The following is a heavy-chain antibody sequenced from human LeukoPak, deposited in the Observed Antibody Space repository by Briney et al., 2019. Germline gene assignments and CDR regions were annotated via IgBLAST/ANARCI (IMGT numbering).Heavy chain of an antibody. CDR2: IYPGDCDT. Sequence: GESLQISGKGSGSTFTSNWIGWGRQLPGKGVEWMGIIYPGDCDTRYSPSFQGQVTISADKSINTSSLLWSRLKASDTAMYYCATLQGGYFDYWGLGTLVTVSS. J-gene: IGHJ4*02. CDR1: GSTFTSNW. V-gene: IGHV5-51*01. D-gene: IGHD3-16*01. CDR3: ATLQGGYFDY.